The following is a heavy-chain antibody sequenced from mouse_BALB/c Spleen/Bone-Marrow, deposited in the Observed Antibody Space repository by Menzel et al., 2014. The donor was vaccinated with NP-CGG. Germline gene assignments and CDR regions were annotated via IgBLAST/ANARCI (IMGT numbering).Heavy chain of an antibody. V-gene: IGHV14-3*02. Sequence: EVQRVESGAELVKPGAPVKLSCTASGFNIKDTYMHWVKQRPEQGLEWIGRIDPANGYSIYDPKFQGKATITADTTSNTAHLQLSSLTSEDTAVYYCALITTATFSYWYFDVWGAGTTVTVSS. CDR3: ALITTATFSYWYFDV. CDR1: GFNIKDTY. CDR2: IDPANGYS. J-gene: IGHJ1*01. D-gene: IGHD1-2*01.